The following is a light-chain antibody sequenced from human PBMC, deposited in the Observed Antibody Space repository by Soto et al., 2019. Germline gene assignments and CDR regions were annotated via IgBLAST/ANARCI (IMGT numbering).Light chain of an antibody. CDR1: QDINHY. V-gene: IGKV1-33*01. CDR2: SAV. CDR3: QQYDDVPWT. J-gene: IGKJ1*01. Sequence: DIQMTQSPSSLSASVGDRVTITCQATQDINHYINWYQQKPGKAPELLIFSAVNSEAGVTSSFSGSEYGTEYTLTSASVQPADIVTYFCQQYDDVPWTFGQGARVEIK.